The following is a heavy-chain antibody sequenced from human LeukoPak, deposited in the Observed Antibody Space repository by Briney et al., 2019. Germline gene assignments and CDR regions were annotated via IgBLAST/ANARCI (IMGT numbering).Heavy chain of an antibody. CDR1: GFTFSSYS. D-gene: IGHD6-13*01. CDR2: ISSSSSTI. Sequence: PGGSLRLSCAASGFTFSSYSMNWVRQAPGKGLEWVSYISSSSSTIYYADSVKGRFTISRDNAKNSLYLQMNSLRDEDTAVYYCARYLTSSSWSRYYYYGMDVWGQGTTVAVS. J-gene: IGHJ6*02. CDR3: ARYLTSSSWSRYYYYGMDV. V-gene: IGHV3-48*02.